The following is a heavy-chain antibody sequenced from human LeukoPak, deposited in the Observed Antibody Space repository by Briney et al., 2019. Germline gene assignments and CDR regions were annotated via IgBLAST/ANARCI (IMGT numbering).Heavy chain of an antibody. Sequence: GRSLRLSCAASGFTFSSYGMHWVRQAPGKGLEWVAVIWYDGSNKYYADSVKGRFTISRDNSKNTLYLQMNSLRAEDTAIYYCTRVGYIDEGIDYWGQGTLVTVSS. CDR2: IWYDGSNK. D-gene: IGHD5-24*01. J-gene: IGHJ4*02. CDR3: TRVGYIDEGIDY. CDR1: GFTFSSYG. V-gene: IGHV3-33*01.